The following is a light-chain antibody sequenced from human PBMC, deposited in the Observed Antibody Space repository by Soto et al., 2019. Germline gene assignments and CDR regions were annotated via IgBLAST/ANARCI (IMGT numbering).Light chain of an antibody. J-gene: IGLJ1*01. CDR2: EVS. CDR3: SSYAGSNNYV. CDR1: SSNIGAGYNY. V-gene: IGLV2-8*01. Sequence: QSVLTQPPSVSGAPGQRVTISCTGSSSNIGAGYNYVSWCQQHPGKPPKLIIYEVSKRPSGVPDRFFGSKSGNTAPLTVSGLQAEDEADYYCSSYAGSNNYVFGTGTKVTVL.